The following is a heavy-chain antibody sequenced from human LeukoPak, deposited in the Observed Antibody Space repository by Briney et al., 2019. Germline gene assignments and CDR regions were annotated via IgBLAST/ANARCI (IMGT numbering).Heavy chain of an antibody. CDR2: INPNSGGT. D-gene: IGHD2-2*01. CDR1: GYTFTGYY. V-gene: IGHV1-2*02. CDR3: ARMFRYCSSTSCLPYFDY. J-gene: IGHJ4*02. Sequence: ASVKVSCKASGYTFTGYYMHWVRQAPGQGLEWMGWINPNSGGTNYAQKFQGRVTMTRDTSISTAYMELSRLRSDDTAVYYCARMFRYCSSTSCLPYFDYWGQGPLVTVSS.